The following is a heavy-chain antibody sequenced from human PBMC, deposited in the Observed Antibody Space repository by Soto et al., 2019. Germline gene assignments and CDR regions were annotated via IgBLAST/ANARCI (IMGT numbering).Heavy chain of an antibody. V-gene: IGHV4-31*03. CDR3: ARYGADCSSTSCYGYWFDP. J-gene: IGHJ5*02. CDR1: GGSISSGGYY. CDR2: IYYSGST. Sequence: SETLSLTCTVSGGSISSGGYYWSWIRQHPGKGLEWIGYIYYSGSTYYNPSLKSRVTISVDTSKNQFSLKLSSVTAADTAVYYCARYGADCSSTSCYGYWFDPWGQGTLVTVS. D-gene: IGHD2-2*01.